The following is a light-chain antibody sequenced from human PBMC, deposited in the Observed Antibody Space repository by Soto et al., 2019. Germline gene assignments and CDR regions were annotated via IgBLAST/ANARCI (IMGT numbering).Light chain of an antibody. CDR2: GAS. CDR1: QTVSSDY. CDR3: RQYGNSPWMYT. V-gene: IGKV3-20*01. Sequence: IELTQSPDTLSLSPGEIATLSCRASQTVSSDYLAWYQQKPGQAPRLLLYGASNRATGLPDRVSGSGSGTDFTLTITKLEPEEYGMHYCRQYGNSPWMYTFGRGTKVEIK. J-gene: IGKJ2*01.